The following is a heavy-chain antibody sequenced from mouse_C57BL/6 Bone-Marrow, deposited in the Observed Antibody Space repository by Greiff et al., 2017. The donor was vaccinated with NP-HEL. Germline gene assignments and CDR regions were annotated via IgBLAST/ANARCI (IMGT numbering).Heavy chain of an antibody. CDR1: GYTFTSYG. V-gene: IGHV1-81*01. CDR2: IYPRSGNT. Sequence: VQLQQSGAELARPGASVKLSCKASGYTFTSYGISWVKQRPGQGLEWIGEIYPRSGNTYYNEKFKGKATLTADTSSSTAYMELRSLTSEGSAVYFCARPPVGGGYWGQGTTRTVSS. CDR3: ARPPVGGGY. J-gene: IGHJ2*01. D-gene: IGHD1-1*02.